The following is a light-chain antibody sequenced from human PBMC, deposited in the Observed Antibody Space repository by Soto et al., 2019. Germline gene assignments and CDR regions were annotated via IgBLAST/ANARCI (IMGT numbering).Light chain of an antibody. V-gene: IGLV1-44*01. CDR2: SNN. Sequence: QSVLTQPPSASGTPGQRVTISCSGGSSNIGINTVNWYQQLPGTAPKLLIYSNNQRPSGVPDRFSGSKSGTSASLAISGLQSEDEADYYCAAWDDSLNDYVFGTGTKVTVL. CDR3: AAWDDSLNDYV. CDR1: SSNIGINT. J-gene: IGLJ1*01.